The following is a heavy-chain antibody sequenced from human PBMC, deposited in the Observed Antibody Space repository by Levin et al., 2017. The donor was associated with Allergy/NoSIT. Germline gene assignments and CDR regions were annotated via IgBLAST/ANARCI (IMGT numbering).Heavy chain of an antibody. CDR2: INPNSGGT. Sequence: GESLKISCKASGYTFTGYYMHWVRQAPGQGLEWMGWINPNSGGTNYAQKFQGRVTMTRDTSISTAYMELSRLRSDDTAVYYCARGGGYCSSTSCYSGAFDYWGQGTLVTVSS. D-gene: IGHD2-2*01. V-gene: IGHV1-2*02. CDR1: GYTFTGYY. CDR3: ARGGGYCSSTSCYSGAFDY. J-gene: IGHJ4*02.